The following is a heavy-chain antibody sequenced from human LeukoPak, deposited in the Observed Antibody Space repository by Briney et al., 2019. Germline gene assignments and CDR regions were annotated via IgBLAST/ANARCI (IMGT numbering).Heavy chain of an antibody. J-gene: IGHJ4*02. Sequence: GGSLRLSCAASGFGFSTYWMTWVRQAPGKGLEWVANINLDGTEEHYVDSSLKGRFTISRDNAKNSLYLQMTSLRVEDTAVYYCASGRHDFLHWGQGTLVTVSS. CDR3: ASGRHDFLH. CDR2: INLDGTEE. V-gene: IGHV3-7*01. D-gene: IGHD3/OR15-3a*01. CDR1: GFGFSTYW.